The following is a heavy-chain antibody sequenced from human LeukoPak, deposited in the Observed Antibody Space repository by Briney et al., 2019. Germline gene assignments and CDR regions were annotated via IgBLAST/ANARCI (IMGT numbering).Heavy chain of an antibody. J-gene: IGHJ3*02. V-gene: IGHV1-18*01. CDR2: ISAYNGNT. CDR1: GYTFTSYG. Sequence: GASVKVSCKASGYTFTSYGISRVRQAPGQGLEWMGWISAYNGNTNYAQKLQGRVTMTTDTSTSTAYMELRSLRSDDTAVYYCARVGAVAVNDAFDIWGQGTMVTVSS. D-gene: IGHD6-19*01. CDR3: ARVGAVAVNDAFDI.